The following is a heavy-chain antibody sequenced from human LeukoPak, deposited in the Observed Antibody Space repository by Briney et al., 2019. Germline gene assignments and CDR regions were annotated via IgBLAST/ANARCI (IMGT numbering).Heavy chain of an antibody. Sequence: GGSLRLSCAASGFTFSSYAMSWVRQAPGKGLEWVSGISGSGGSTYYADSVKGRFTISRDNSKNTLYLQMNCLRAEDTAVYYCAKLPRYVFVDCWFDPWGQGTLVSVSS. D-gene: IGHD2-21*01. CDR2: ISGSGGST. J-gene: IGHJ5*02. CDR1: GFTFSSYA. CDR3: AKLPRYVFVDCWFDP. V-gene: IGHV3-23*01.